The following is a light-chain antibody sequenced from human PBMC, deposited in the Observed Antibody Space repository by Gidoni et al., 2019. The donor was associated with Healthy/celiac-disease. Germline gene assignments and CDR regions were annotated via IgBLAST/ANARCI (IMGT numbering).Light chain of an antibody. CDR1: SSNIGSNT. J-gene: IGLJ2*01. CDR2: SNN. CDR3: AAWDDSLNGQVV. Sequence: QSVLTQPPSASGTPGQRVTISCSGRSSNIGSNTGNWYQQLPGTAPKLLSYSNNQRPSGVPDRFSGSKSGTSACLAISGLQSEDEADYYCAAWDDSLNGQVVCGGGTKLTVL. V-gene: IGLV1-44*01.